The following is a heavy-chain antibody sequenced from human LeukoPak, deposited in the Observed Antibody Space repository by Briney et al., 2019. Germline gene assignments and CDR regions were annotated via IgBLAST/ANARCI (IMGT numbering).Heavy chain of an antibody. CDR2: INPSGGST. D-gene: IGHD6-6*01. CDR1: GYTFTGYY. J-gene: IGHJ4*02. V-gene: IGHV1-46*01. CDR3: ARDLSGQLGFDY. Sequence: ASVKVSCKASGYTFTGYYMHWVRQAPGQGLEWMGIINPSGGSTSYAQKFQGRVTMTRDMSTSTVYMELSSLRSEDTAVYYCARDLSGQLGFDYWGQGTLVTVSS.